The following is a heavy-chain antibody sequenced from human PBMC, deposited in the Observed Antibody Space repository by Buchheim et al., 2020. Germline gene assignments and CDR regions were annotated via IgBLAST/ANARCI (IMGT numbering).Heavy chain of an antibody. CDR3: ARQETVTTFLSYYYGMDV. V-gene: IGHV5-10-1*01. Sequence: EVQLVQSGAEVKKPGESLRISCKGSGYSFTSYWISWVRQMPGKGLEWMGRIDPSDSYTNYSPSFQGHVTISADKSISTAYLQWSSLRASDTAMYYCARQETVTTFLSYYYGMDVWGQGTT. CDR1: GYSFTSYW. CDR2: IDPSDSYT. J-gene: IGHJ6*02. D-gene: IGHD4-17*01.